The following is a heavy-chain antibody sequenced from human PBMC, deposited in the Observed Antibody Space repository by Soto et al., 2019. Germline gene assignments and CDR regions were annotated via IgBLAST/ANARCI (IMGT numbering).Heavy chain of an antibody. D-gene: IGHD1-1*01. CDR2: IDPMFDTS. Sequence: QVHLEQSGAEVKKPGSSVRVSCQASGGALTSYPIHWVRQAPGQGLEWMGVIDPMFDTSNLAEKFKARVTFTADASTKTVYMDLTSLRSDDTAVYFCATYPRPYNWIDLWGQGTLLTVSS. J-gene: IGHJ5*02. CDR3: ATYPRPYNWIDL. V-gene: IGHV1-69*01. CDR1: GGALTSYP.